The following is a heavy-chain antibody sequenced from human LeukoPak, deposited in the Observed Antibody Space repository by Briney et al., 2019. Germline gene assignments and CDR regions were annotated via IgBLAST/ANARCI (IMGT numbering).Heavy chain of an antibody. CDR3: ARAALRWCSSTSCYKGAFDI. J-gene: IGHJ3*02. Sequence: ASVKVSCKASGYTFTSYYMHWVRQAPGQGLEWMGIINPSGGSTSYAQKFQGRVTMTRDTSTSTVYMELNSLRAEDTAVYYCARAALRWCSSTSCYKGAFDIWGQGTMVTVSS. D-gene: IGHD2-2*02. CDR2: INPSGGST. CDR1: GYTFTSYY. V-gene: IGHV1-46*01.